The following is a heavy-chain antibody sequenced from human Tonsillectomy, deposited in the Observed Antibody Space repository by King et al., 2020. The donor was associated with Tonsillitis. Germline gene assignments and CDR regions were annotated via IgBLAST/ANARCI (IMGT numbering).Heavy chain of an antibody. CDR3: ASSPLKDYGSGRGWFDP. CDR2: ILYSGST. J-gene: IGHJ5*02. V-gene: IGHV4-59*08. CDR1: GGSISNYY. D-gene: IGHD3-10*01. Sequence: QLQESGPGLVKPSETLSLTCTVSGGSISNYYWSWIRQSPGKGLAWIGYILYSGSTNYNPSLKSRVSISLDTSKNQFSLKVTSVTAADTGVYYCASSPLKDYGSGRGWFDPWGQGTLVTVSS.